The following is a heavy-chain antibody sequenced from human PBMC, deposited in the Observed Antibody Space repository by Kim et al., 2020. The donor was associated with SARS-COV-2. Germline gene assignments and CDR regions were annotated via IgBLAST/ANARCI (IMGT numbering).Heavy chain of an antibody. J-gene: IGHJ6*01. CDR3: ARDLKIAVAAKWHYYYG. Sequence: GGSLRLSCAASGFTFSSYAMHWVRQAPGKGLEWVAVISYDGSNKYYADSVKGRFTISRDNSKNTLYLQMNSRRAEDTAVYYCARDLKIAVAAKWHYYYG. D-gene: IGHD6-19*01. CDR1: GFTFSSYA. V-gene: IGHV3-30*04. CDR2: ISYDGSNK.